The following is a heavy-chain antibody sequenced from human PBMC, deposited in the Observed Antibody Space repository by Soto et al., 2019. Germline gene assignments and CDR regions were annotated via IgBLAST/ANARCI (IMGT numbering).Heavy chain of an antibody. Sequence: QVQLVQSGSEVKKPGSSVKVSCKVSGGTFSTSAVSWVRQAPGQGLEWMGGIIPVFRAPDYAQKVQGRITITADESARTAFLELTGLGFEDTAVYYCARDKDRPQLGGNYYSITDVWGQGTTVTVSS. D-gene: IGHD3-3*02. CDR3: ARDKDRPQLGGNYYSITDV. CDR1: GGTFSTSA. V-gene: IGHV1-69*12. J-gene: IGHJ6*02. CDR2: IIPVFRAP.